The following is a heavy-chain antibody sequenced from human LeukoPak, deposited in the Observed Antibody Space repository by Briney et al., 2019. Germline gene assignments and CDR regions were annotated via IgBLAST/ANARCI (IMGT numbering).Heavy chain of an antibody. D-gene: IGHD2-2*02. CDR1: GYSISSGYY. V-gene: IGHV4-38-2*01. CDR2: IYHSGST. CDR3: ARDPTGYCSSASCYTTY. J-gene: IGHJ4*02. Sequence: SETLSLTCAVSGYSISSGYYWGWIRQPPGKGLEWIGSIYHSGSTYYNPSLKSRVTISVDTSKNQFSLKLSSVTAADTAVYYCARDPTGYCSSASCYTTYWGQGTPVTVSS.